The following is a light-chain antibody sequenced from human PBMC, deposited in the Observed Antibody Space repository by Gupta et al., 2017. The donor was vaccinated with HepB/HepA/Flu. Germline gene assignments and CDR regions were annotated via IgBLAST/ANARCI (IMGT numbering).Light chain of an antibody. CDR2: WAS. CDR3: QQYYSTPRS. Sequence: DIVMTQSPDSLAVSLGERATINCKSSQSVLHRSNNKNYLAWYQQKPRQPPKLLIYWASTRESGVPYRFSGSGSGTDFTLTISSLQAEDVAVYYCQQYYSTPRSFGQGTKLEIK. J-gene: IGKJ2*04. CDR1: QSVLHRSNNKNY. V-gene: IGKV4-1*01.